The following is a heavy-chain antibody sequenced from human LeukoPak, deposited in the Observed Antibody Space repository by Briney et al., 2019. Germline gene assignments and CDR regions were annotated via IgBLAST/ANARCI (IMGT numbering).Heavy chain of an antibody. CDR2: IYHSGST. J-gene: IGHJ3*02. D-gene: IGHD3-10*02. CDR3: ARVTMSSWDAFDI. Sequence: SETLSLTCTVSGGSISSYYWSWIRQPPGKGLEWIGYIYHSGSTYYNPSLKSRVTISVDRSKNQFSLKLSSVTTADTAVYYCARVTMSSWDAFDIWGQGTMVTVSS. V-gene: IGHV4-59*12. CDR1: GGSISSYY.